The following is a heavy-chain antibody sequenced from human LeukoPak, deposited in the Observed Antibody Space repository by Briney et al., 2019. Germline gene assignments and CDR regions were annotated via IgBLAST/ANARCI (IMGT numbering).Heavy chain of an antibody. CDR3: ASEDYDILTGYYHFDY. CDR1: GGSISSYY. J-gene: IGHJ4*02. V-gene: IGHV4-59*01. CDR2: IYYSGST. D-gene: IGHD3-9*01. Sequence: PSETLSLTCTVSGGSISSYYWSWIRQPPGKGLEWIGYIYYSGSTNYNPSLKSRVTISVDTSKNQFSLKLSSVTAADTAVYYCASEDYDILTGYYHFDYWGQGTLVTVSS.